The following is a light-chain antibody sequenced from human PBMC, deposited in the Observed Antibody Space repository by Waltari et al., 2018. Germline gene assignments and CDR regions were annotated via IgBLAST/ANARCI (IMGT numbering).Light chain of an antibody. CDR3: SSYTSSSTYV. V-gene: IGLV2-14*01. J-gene: IGLJ1*01. Sequence: QSALTQPASVSGSPGQSITISCTGASSDVGGYNYVSWYQHHPGKAPTLVIFEVSNRPSGVSHRFSGSKSGNMASLTISGLQAEDEADYYCSSYTSSSTYVFGIGTKVTVL. CDR1: SSDVGGYNY. CDR2: EVS.